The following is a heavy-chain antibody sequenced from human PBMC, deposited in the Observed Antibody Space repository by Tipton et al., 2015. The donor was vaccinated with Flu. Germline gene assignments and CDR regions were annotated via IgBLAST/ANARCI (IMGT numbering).Heavy chain of an antibody. Sequence: TLSLTCTVSGDSMRRDYFWGWIRQAPGKGLEWIGNIHYSGSPHYNPSLKSRVTISVDTSKNQFSLRVSSVTAADTAVYYCARLTYYYGSGTSDYWGQGTLVTVSS. J-gene: IGHJ4*02. D-gene: IGHD3-10*01. CDR3: ARLTYYYGSGTSDY. V-gene: IGHV4-38-2*02. CDR2: IHYSGSP. CDR1: GDSMRRDYF.